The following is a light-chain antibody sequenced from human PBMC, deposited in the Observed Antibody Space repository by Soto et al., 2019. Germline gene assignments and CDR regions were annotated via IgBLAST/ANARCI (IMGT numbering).Light chain of an antibody. CDR2: DAS. CDR3: QQYSNWPA. V-gene: IGKV3-15*01. CDR1: QSVSSN. Sequence: EIVMTQSPATLSVSPGERATLSCRASQSVSSNLAWYQQQPGHAPRLLIYDASSRATGIPARFSGSGSGIEFTLTISSLQSEDFAVYYCQQYSNWPAFGQGTKLEIK. J-gene: IGKJ2*01.